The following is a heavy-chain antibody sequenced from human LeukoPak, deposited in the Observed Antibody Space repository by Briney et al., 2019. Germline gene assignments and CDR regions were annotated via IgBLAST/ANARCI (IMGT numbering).Heavy chain of an antibody. CDR3: ARDQRSGWFDP. V-gene: IGHV4-59*01. CDR2: IYYSGST. J-gene: IGHJ5*02. CDR1: GGSISSYY. Sequence: SETLSLTCTVSGGSISSYYWRWIRQPPGQGLEWLGYIYYSGSTNYNPSLKSRVTISVDTSKSQFSLKLSSVTAADTAVYYCARDQRSGWFDPWGQGTLVTVSS.